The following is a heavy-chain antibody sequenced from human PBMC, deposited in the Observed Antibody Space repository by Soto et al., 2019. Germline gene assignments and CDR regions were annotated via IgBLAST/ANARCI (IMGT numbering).Heavy chain of an antibody. D-gene: IGHD3-3*01. CDR1: GYSFTSYW. CDR3: ASPPHDFWSGSKARGMDV. V-gene: IGHV5-10-1*01. J-gene: IGHJ6*02. Sequence: PGESLKISCKGSGYSFTSYWISWVRQMPGKGLEWMGRIDPSDSYTNYSPSFQGHVTISADKSISTAYLQWSSLKASDTAMYYCASPPHDFWSGSKARGMDVWGQGTTVTVSS. CDR2: IDPSDSYT.